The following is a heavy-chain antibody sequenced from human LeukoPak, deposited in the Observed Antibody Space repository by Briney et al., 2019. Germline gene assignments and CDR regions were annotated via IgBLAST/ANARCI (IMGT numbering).Heavy chain of an antibody. J-gene: IGHJ1*01. Sequence: PGGSLRLSCAASGFTFSSNWMTWVRQAPGKGLEWVASIKQDNEKYYVDSVKGRFTISRDSAKKSLYLQMNSLRADDTAVYYCATLLLRGQGTLVTVSS. D-gene: IGHD2-21*02. CDR3: ATLLL. CDR1: GFTFSSNW. V-gene: IGHV3-7*01. CDR2: IKQDNEK.